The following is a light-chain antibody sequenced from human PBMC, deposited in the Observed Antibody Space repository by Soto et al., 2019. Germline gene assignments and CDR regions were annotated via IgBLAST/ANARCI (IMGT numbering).Light chain of an antibody. CDR1: SSDVGSYNL. V-gene: IGLV2-23*01. CDR3: CSYAGSSTPYV. CDR2: EGS. J-gene: IGLJ1*01. Sequence: VLTQPASVSGSPGQSITISCTGTSSDVGSYNLVSWYQQHPGKAPKLMIYEGSKRPSGVSNRFSGSKSGNTASLTISGLQAEDEADYYCCSYAGSSTPYVFGTGTKVTVL.